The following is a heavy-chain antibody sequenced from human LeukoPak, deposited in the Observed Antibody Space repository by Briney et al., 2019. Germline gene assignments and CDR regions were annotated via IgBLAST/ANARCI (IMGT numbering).Heavy chain of an antibody. D-gene: IGHD3-16*01. CDR1: GGTFSSYA. J-gene: IGHJ5*02. V-gene: IGHV1-69*13. Sequence: GASVKVSCKASGGTFSSYAISWMRQAPGQGLEWMGGIIPIFGTTNYAQEFQGRVTITADEPTNTAYMELSSLRSEDSAVHYCAKAALSLFNWFDPWGQGTLVTVSS. CDR2: IIPIFGTT. CDR3: AKAALSLFNWFDP.